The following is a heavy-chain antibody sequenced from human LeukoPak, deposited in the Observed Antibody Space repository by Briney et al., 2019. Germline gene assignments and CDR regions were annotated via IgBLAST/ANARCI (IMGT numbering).Heavy chain of an antibody. CDR1: GFTFSDDS. CDR2: ISSNGNII. Sequence: KSGGSLRLSCAASGFTFSDDSMTWMRQVPGKGLEWVSYISSNGNIIKYADSVKGRFVISRDNAKKSLYLEMDSLKAEDTAVYYCAISLSSGWYNPPDYWGQGTLVTVSS. CDR3: AISLSSGWYNPPDY. D-gene: IGHD6-19*01. J-gene: IGHJ4*02. V-gene: IGHV3-11*04.